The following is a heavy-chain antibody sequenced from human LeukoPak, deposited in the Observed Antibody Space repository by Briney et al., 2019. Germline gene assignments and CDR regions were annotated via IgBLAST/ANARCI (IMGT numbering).Heavy chain of an antibody. CDR2: IFTSGNT. CDR1: GDSISSGGYY. J-gene: IGHJ4*02. Sequence: SETLSLTCTVSGDSISSGGYYWTWIRQHPGKGLEWIGNIFTSGNTYYNPSLKGRIFTSVDTSKSQFSLRLTSVTAADTAVYYCARATLRGDPFDFWGQGLQVTVSP. CDR3: ARATLRGDPFDF. V-gene: IGHV4-31*03. D-gene: IGHD2-21*02.